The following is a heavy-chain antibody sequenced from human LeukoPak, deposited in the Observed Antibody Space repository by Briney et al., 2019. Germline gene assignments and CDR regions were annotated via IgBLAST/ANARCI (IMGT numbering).Heavy chain of an antibody. CDR3: ARDWAPGKTTVSTNWFDP. CDR1: GGSVSSGSYY. V-gene: IGHV4-61*01. D-gene: IGHD4-17*01. Sequence: SETLSLTCTVSGGSVSSGSYYWSWIRQPPGKGLEWIGYIYYSGSTNYNPSLKSRVTISVDTSKNQFSLKLSPVTAADTAVYYCARDWAPGKTTVSTNWFDPWGQGTLVTVSS. CDR2: IYYSGST. J-gene: IGHJ5*02.